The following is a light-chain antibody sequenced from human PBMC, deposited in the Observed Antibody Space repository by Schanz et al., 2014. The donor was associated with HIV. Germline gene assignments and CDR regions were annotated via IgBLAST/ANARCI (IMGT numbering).Light chain of an antibody. Sequence: EIVLTQSPGTLSLSPGERATLSCRASQSVGTNYLAWYQQKPGQAPRLLIGGASSRATGIPDRFSGSGSGTDFTLTIRRLEPEDFVVYYCHQFGRLPWTFGQGTKVEIK. CDR2: GAS. CDR3: HQFGRLPWT. J-gene: IGKJ1*01. V-gene: IGKV3-20*01. CDR1: QSVGTNY.